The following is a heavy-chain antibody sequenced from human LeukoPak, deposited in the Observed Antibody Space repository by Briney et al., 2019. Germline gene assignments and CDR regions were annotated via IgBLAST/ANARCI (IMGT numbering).Heavy chain of an antibody. CDR2: IYYTGST. CDR1: GGSISSLY. CDR3: ARHRAYSSSSPFDY. V-gene: IGHV4-59*08. J-gene: IGHJ4*02. Sequence: PSETLSLTCSVYGGSISSLYWSWIRQPPGKGREWIGYIYYTGSTNYNPSLKSRVTMFVDMSKNQFSLRMSSVTAADTAVYYCARHRAYSSSSPFDYWGQGTLVTVSS. D-gene: IGHD6-6*01.